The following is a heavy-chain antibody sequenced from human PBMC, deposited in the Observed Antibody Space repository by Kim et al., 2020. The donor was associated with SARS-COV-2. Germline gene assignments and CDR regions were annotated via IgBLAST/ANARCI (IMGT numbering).Heavy chain of an antibody. J-gene: IGHJ6*02. Sequence: GGSLRLSCAASGFTFSNYWMSWVRQAPGKGLEWVASIKQDGTEKFYVDSVKGLFTISKDNTKNSLFLQMNSLRAEDTAVYYCARTLYCSGRSCYYMDVWGQGTTVTVSS. CDR1: GFTFSNYW. V-gene: IGHV3-7*03. CDR3: ARTLYCSGRSCYYMDV. CDR2: IKQDGTEK. D-gene: IGHD2-15*01.